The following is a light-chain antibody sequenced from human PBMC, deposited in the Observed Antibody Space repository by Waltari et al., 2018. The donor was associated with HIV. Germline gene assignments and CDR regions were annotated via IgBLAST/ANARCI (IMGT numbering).Light chain of an antibody. CDR2: EDS. CDR3: YSTDTTGNRYV. V-gene: IGLV3-10*01. CDR1: ALPKKY. Sequence: SYELTQPPSVSVSPGQTARITCSGDALPKKYAYWYQQKSGQAPVLVIYEDSKRPSGIPERFSGSSSGKMATLTISGAQVEEEADYYCYSTDTTGNRYVFGTGTKVTVL. J-gene: IGLJ1*01.